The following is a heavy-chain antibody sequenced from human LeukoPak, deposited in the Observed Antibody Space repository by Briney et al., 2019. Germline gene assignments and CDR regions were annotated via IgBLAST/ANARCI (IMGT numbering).Heavy chain of an antibody. CDR3: ARVRWDLGDY. Sequence: ASVKVSCKASGFTFTAYDIHWVRQAPGQGLEWMGKINPNSGGTEYTHNFHGRVSTTRDTSISTVYMELARLTSDDTAVYYCARVRWDLGDYWGQGTLVTVSS. CDR1: GFTFTAYD. D-gene: IGHD1-26*01. J-gene: IGHJ4*02. CDR2: INPNSGGT. V-gene: IGHV1-2*02.